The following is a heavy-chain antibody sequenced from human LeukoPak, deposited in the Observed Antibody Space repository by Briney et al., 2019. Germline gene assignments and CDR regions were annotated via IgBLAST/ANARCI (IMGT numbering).Heavy chain of an antibody. CDR1: GGSFSGYY. V-gene: IGHV4-34*01. J-gene: IGHJ4*02. Sequence: SETLSLTCAVYGGSFSGYYWSWIRQPPGKGLEWIGEINHSGSTNYNPSLKSRVTISVDTSKNQFSLKLSSVTAADTAVYYCARAGYSSSWATLDYWGQGTLVTISS. CDR2: INHSGST. D-gene: IGHD6-13*01. CDR3: ARAGYSSSWATLDY.